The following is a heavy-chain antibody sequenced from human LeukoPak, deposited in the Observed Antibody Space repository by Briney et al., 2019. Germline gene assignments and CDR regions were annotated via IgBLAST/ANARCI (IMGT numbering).Heavy chain of an antibody. J-gene: IGHJ4*02. Sequence: GAAVKVSCKASGYTFTNYYIYWVRQAPGQGLEWMGIINPDSGSTSYAQKFQGRVTMTRDTSTSTVYMELSRLRSEDTAVYYCARGFYYQTSGFYPGGDYWGQGTLVSVSS. CDR2: INPDSGST. CDR1: GYTFTNYY. V-gene: IGHV1-46*01. CDR3: ARGFYYQTSGFYPGGDY. D-gene: IGHD3-22*01.